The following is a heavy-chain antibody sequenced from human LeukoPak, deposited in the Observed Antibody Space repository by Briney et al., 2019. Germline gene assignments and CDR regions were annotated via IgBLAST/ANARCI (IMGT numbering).Heavy chain of an antibody. V-gene: IGHV3-66*01. CDR3: ARDSGGNPIDY. CDR1: GFTLSSKH. CDR2: IYSGGST. D-gene: IGHD4-23*01. J-gene: IGHJ4*02. Sequence: GSLEPSCAAPGFTLSSKHMGWVRPAPGEGLEWVSVIYSGGSTYYADSVKGRFTISRDNSKNTLYPQMNSLRAEDTAVYYCARDSGGNPIDYWGQGTLVTVSS.